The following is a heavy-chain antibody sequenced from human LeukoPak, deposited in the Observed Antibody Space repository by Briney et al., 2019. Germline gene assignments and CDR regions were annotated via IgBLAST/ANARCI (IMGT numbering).Heavy chain of an antibody. CDR1: GGSISSYY. CDR3: ARASGSLGIGY. J-gene: IGHJ4*02. V-gene: IGHV4-59*01. D-gene: IGHD1-26*01. Sequence: PSETLSLTCTVSGGSISSYYWSWIRRPPGKGLEWIGYIYYSGSTNYNPSLKSRVTISVDTSKNQFSLKLSSVTAADTAVYYCARASGSLGIGYWGQGTLVTVSS. CDR2: IYYSGST.